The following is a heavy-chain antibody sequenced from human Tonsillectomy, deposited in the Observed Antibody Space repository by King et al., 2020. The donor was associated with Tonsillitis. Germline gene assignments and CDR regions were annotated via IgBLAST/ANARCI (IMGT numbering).Heavy chain of an antibody. Sequence: VQLVESGGGLVKPGGSLRLSCAASGFTFSNAWMSWVRQAPGKGLEWVGRVKSKADGGTMDYAAPGKGRFTMSRDDSKNTLYLQMNSLKTEDTAVYFCTTALVVTSFDCWGQGTLVTVSS. CDR3: TTALVVTSFDC. CDR1: GFTFSNAW. CDR2: VKSKADGGTM. J-gene: IGHJ4*02. D-gene: IGHD2-21*02. V-gene: IGHV3-15*01.